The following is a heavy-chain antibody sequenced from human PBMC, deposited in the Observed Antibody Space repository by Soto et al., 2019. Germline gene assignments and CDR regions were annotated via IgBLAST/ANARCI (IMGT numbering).Heavy chain of an antibody. Sequence: GGSLRLSCAASGFTFSSYSMNWVRQAPGKGLEWVSSISSSSSYIYYADSVKGRFTISRDNAKNSLYLQMNSLRAEDTAVYYCARAYGDYEGFFDYWGQGTLVTVSS. CDR3: ARAYGDYEGFFDY. CDR2: ISSSSSYI. D-gene: IGHD4-17*01. V-gene: IGHV3-21*01. J-gene: IGHJ4*02. CDR1: GFTFSSYS.